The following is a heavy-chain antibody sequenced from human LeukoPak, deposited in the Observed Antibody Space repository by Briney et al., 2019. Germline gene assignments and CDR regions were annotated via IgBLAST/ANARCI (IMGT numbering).Heavy chain of an antibody. J-gene: IGHJ4*02. CDR3: AKDTTNSRNSVAGTWPR. V-gene: IGHV3-23*01. CDR1: GFTFSSYA. CDR2: ISGSGGST. D-gene: IGHD6-19*01. Sequence: GGSLRLSCAASGFTFSSYAMNRVRQAPGKGLEWVSGISGSGGSTYYADSVKGRVTISRDNSKNTLYLQMNSLRAEDTAVYYCAKDTTNSRNSVAGTWPRWGQGTLVTVSS.